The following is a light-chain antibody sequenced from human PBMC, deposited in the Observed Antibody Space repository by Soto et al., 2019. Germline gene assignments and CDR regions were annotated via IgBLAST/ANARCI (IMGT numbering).Light chain of an antibody. J-gene: IGKJ2*01. CDR3: LQDYNYPLT. V-gene: IGKV1-6*01. CDR2: AAS. CDR1: QAIGND. Sequence: AIPMTQSPSSLSASVGDRVTITCRASQAIGNDLTWYQQKPGKAPNLLIFAASSLQSGVPSRFSGSGSGTDFTLTISSLQPEDFATYYSLQDYNYPLTFGQGTKLEIK.